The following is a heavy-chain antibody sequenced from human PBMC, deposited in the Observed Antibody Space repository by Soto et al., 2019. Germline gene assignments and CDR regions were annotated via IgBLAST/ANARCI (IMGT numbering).Heavy chain of an antibody. D-gene: IGHD3-10*01. CDR1: GGSISSYY. Sequence: SETLSLTCTVSGGSISSYYWSWIRQPPGKGLEWIGYIYYSGSTNYNPSLKSRVTISVDTSKNQFSLKLSSVTAADTAVYYCARGRTRITMVRGVINWFDPWGQGTLVTVSS. J-gene: IGHJ5*02. CDR3: ARGRTRITMVRGVINWFDP. V-gene: IGHV4-59*01. CDR2: IYYSGST.